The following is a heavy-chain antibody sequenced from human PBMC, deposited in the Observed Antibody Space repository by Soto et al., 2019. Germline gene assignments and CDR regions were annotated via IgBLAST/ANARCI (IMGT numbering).Heavy chain of an antibody. CDR1: GFTVSSNY. Sequence: EVQLVESGGGLIQPGGSLRLSCADSGFTVSSNYMSWVRQAPGKGLEWVSVIYSGGSTYYADSVQGRFTIYRDNSKNTLYLQMNSLRAEDTAVYDCAREGYYGWDGMDVWGQGTTVTVSS. D-gene: IGHD3-10*01. J-gene: IGHJ6*02. CDR3: AREGYYGWDGMDV. V-gene: IGHV3-53*01. CDR2: IYSGGST.